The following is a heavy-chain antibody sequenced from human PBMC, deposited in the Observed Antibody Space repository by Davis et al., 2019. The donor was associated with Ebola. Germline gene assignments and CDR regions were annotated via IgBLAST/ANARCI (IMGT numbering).Heavy chain of an antibody. V-gene: IGHV7-4-1*02. CDR1: GYTFTGYY. Sequence: AASVKVSCKASGYTFTGYYMHWVRQAPGQRFEWLGWITTNTASPTYARGFSERFVFSLDTSVNTAFLQINNLRAEDTAIYYCARGMGELALNWGQGTLVTVSS. CDR2: ITTNTASP. D-gene: IGHD3-16*01. CDR3: ARGMGELALN. J-gene: IGHJ4*02.